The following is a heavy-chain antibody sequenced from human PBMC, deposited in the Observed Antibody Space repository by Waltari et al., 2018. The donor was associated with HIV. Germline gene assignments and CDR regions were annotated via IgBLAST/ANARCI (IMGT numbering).Heavy chain of an antibody. D-gene: IGHD2-8*01. CDR1: GFKFGNYA. V-gene: IGHV3-9*01. CDR2: ISWNSGNI. J-gene: IGHJ6*02. CDR3: AKDMGIFYAYGMDV. Sequence: EAQLVESGGGSVQPGRSLRLSCAASGFKFGNYAMNWVRQAPGKALGWVSDISWNSGNIEYADSVKGRFTISRDNGNNSLYLQMNSLRSEDTGLYYCAKDMGIFYAYGMDVWGQGTAVTVSS.